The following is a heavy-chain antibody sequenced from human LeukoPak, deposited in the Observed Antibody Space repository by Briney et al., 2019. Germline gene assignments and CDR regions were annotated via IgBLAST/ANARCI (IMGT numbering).Heavy chain of an antibody. CDR2: IYRSGST. CDR1: GGSISSGGYS. D-gene: IGHD2-21*02. CDR3: ARNVVVTATLDY. V-gene: IGHV4-30-2*01. J-gene: IGHJ4*02. Sequence: PSQTLSLTCAVSGGSISSGGYSWSWIRQPPGKGLEWIGYIYRSGSTYYNPSLKSRVTISVDRSKNQFSLKLSSVTAADTAVYYCARNVVVTATLDYWGQGTLVTASS.